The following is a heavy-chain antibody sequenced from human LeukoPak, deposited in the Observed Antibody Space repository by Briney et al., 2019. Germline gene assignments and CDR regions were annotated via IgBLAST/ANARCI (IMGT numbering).Heavy chain of an antibody. CDR1: GYTFTSFG. Sequence: ASVKVSCRASGYTFTSFGISWVRQAPGQGLGWVGWISADNVNANYAQKFQGRVNMTTDTSTSTAYLDLTSLRLDDTAIYYCARDVFHWNYYGWLHYDFWGQGTLVTVSS. D-gene: IGHD1-7*01. J-gene: IGHJ4*02. CDR2: ISADNVNA. CDR3: ARDVFHWNYYGWLHYDF. V-gene: IGHV1-18*01.